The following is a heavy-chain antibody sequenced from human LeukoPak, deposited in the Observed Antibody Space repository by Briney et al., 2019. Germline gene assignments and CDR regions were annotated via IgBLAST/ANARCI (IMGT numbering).Heavy chain of an antibody. CDR2: ISYDGSNK. CDR1: GYXFSSYG. Sequence: GGSLRLTCAASGYXFSSYGMHWVRQAPGKGLEWVAVISYDGSNKYYADSVKGRFTISRDNSKNTLYLQMNSLRAEDTAVYYCARDKSIAAAGYFDYWGQGTLVTVSS. CDR3: ARDKSIAAAGYFDY. D-gene: IGHD6-13*01. V-gene: IGHV3-30*19. J-gene: IGHJ4*02.